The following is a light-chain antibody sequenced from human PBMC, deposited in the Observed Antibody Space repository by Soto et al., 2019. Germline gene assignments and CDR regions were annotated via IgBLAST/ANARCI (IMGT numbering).Light chain of an antibody. CDR2: RSN. Sequence: QSVLTQPPSASGTPGQRVTISCSGSSSNIGSNYVYWYQQLPGTAPKLLIYRSNQRPSGVPDRFSGSKSGTSASLALSGLRSEYEAHYYCAAWDDSLSGVVFGGGTKVTVL. J-gene: IGLJ2*01. CDR3: AAWDDSLSGVV. CDR1: SSNIGSNY. V-gene: IGLV1-47*01.